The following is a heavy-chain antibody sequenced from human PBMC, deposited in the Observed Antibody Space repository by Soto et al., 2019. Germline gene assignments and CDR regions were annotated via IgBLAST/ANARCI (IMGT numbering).Heavy chain of an antibody. CDR3: ARAVVVVAATLRAYYYYYMDV. Sequence: QVQLVQSGAEVKKPGASVKVSCKASGYTFTSYGISWVRQAPGQGLEWMGWISAYNGNTNYAQKLQGRVTMTTDTSTSTADMELRSLRSDDTAVYYCARAVVVVAATLRAYYYYYMDVWGKGTTVTVSS. CDR1: GYTFTSYG. V-gene: IGHV1-18*01. J-gene: IGHJ6*03. D-gene: IGHD2-15*01. CDR2: ISAYNGNT.